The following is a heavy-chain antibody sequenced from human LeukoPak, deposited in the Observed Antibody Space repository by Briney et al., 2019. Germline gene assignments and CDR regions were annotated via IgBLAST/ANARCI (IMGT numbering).Heavy chain of an antibody. Sequence: GGSLRLSCEPSGFTFSSDGMHWVRQAPGKGLVWVSRIYDDGSRINYADSVKGRLTISRDNAKNTLYLDLHSLRAEDTAVYYCARGHISGYYTDYWGQGNLVTVSS. J-gene: IGHJ4*02. CDR3: ARGHISGYYTDY. V-gene: IGHV3-74*01. CDR1: GFTFSSDG. D-gene: IGHD6-19*01. CDR2: IYDDGSRI.